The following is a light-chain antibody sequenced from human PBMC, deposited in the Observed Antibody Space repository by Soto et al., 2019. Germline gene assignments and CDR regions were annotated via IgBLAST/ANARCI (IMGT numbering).Light chain of an antibody. CDR2: GAS. Sequence: EIVMTQSPATLSVSPGERATLSCRASQSVSSNLAWYQQKPGQAPRLLIYGASNRATGIPDRFSGSGSGTDFTLTISRLEPEDFAVYYCQQRSNWPRTFGQGTRLEIK. CDR1: QSVSSN. CDR3: QQRSNWPRT. V-gene: IGKV3-11*01. J-gene: IGKJ5*01.